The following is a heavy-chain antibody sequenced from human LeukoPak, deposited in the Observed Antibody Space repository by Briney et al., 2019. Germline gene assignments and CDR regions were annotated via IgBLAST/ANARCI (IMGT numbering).Heavy chain of an antibody. D-gene: IGHD2-21*02. V-gene: IGHV3-74*01. CDR2: IKSDGSTT. Sequence: GGSLRLSCAASGFTFGSYWMHCVRQAPGKGLVWVSYIKSDGSTTNYADSVKGRFTISRDNAQNTLYLQMNSLRAGDTAVYYCARGDWHHMYYYFYGMDVWGQGTTVTVSS. CDR3: ARGDWHHMYYYFYGMDV. CDR1: GFTFGSYW. J-gene: IGHJ6*02.